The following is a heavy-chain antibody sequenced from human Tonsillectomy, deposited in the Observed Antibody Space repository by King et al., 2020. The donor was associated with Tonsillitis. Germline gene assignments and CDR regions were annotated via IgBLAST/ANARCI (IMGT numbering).Heavy chain of an antibody. D-gene: IGHD3-16*02. J-gene: IGHJ6*04. CDR2: ISYDGSNT. V-gene: IGHV3-30*03. CDR1: GFTFSNYG. CDR3: AREGSFYYFGMDV. Sequence: VQLVESGGGVVQPGRSLRLSCAPSGFTFSNYGMHWVRQAPGKGLEWGAVISYDGSNTYCADSVKGRFTISRDNSKNMLYLQTNSLRAEDTAVYYCAREGSFYYFGMDVWGKGTTVTVSS.